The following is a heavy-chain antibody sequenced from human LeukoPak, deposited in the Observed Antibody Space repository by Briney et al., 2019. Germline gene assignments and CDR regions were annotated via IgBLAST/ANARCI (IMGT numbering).Heavy chain of an antibody. V-gene: IGHV1-18*01. D-gene: IGHD3-16*01. CDR2: ISPYNGNT. CDR3: ARDDYHGGGGDDAFDI. J-gene: IGHJ3*02. CDR1: GYTFTSYG. Sequence: GASVKVSCKASGYTFTSYGISWVRQAPGQGLEWMGWISPYNGNTDYAQKLQGRVTMATDTSTSTAYMELSSLRSEDTAVYYCARDDYHGGGGDDAFDIWGQGTMVTVSS.